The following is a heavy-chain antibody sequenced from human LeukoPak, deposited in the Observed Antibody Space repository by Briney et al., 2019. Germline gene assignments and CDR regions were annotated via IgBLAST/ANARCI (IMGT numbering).Heavy chain of an antibody. CDR1: GFTFSTYW. CDR3: ARERSIAPTGTGYYYYGMDV. D-gene: IGHD6-13*01. J-gene: IGHJ6*02. CDR2: IHGDGRTT. V-gene: IGHV3-74*01. Sequence: GGSLRLSCAASGFTFSTYWMHWVRQAPGKGLVWVTRIHGDGRTTSYADSVKGRFTISRDNAKNTLYLQMNSLRAEDTAVYYCARERSIAPTGTGYYYYGMDVWGQGTTVTVSS.